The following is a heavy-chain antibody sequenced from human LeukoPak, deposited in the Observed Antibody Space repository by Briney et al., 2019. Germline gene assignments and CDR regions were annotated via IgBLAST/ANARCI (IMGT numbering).Heavy chain of an antibody. J-gene: IGHJ4*02. CDR2: ISSSSSYI. D-gene: IGHD3-10*01. CDR3: ARSYYGSGSQVLDY. V-gene: IGHV3-21*01. Sequence: AGGSLRLSCAASGFTFSSYSMNWVRQAPGKGLEWVSSISSSSSYIYYADSVKGRFTISRDNAKNSLYLQMNSLRAEDTAVYYCARSYYGSGSQVLDYWGQGTLVTVSS. CDR1: GFTFSSYS.